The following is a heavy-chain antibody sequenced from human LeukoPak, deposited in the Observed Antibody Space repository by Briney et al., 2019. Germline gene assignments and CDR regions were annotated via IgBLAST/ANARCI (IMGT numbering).Heavy chain of an antibody. J-gene: IGHJ6*03. Sequence: GASVKVSCKASAYTFTSYDINWVRQATGQGLERMGWMNPNSGNTGYAQKFQGRVTMTRNTSISTAYMELSSLRSEDTAAYYCARGLGTTVTSYYYYYYMDVWGKGTTVTVSS. CDR1: AYTFTSYD. V-gene: IGHV1-8*01. D-gene: IGHD4-17*01. CDR2: MNPNSGNT. CDR3: ARGLGTTVTSYYYYYYMDV.